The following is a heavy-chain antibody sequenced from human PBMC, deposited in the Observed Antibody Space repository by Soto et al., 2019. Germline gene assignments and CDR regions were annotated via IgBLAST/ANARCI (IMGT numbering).Heavy chain of an antibody. J-gene: IGHJ4*02. V-gene: IGHV1-18*01. CDR2: ISAYNGNT. D-gene: IGHD1-26*01. CDR3: AREWVSLPHFDY. CDR1: GYTFTSYG. Sequence: GASVKVSCKASGYTFTSYGISWLRQAPGQGLEWMGWISAYNGNTNYAQKLQGRVTMTTATSTSTAYLEMRSLRSADTAVYYCAREWVSLPHFDYWGQGTLVTVSS.